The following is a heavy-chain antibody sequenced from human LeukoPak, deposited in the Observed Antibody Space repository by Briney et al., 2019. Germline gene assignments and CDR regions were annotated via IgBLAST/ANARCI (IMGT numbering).Heavy chain of an antibody. J-gene: IGHJ6*02. V-gene: IGHV3-33*01. CDR3: AGSSNYYYYGMDV. CDR2: IWYDGSNK. Sequence: GRSPRLSCAASGFTFSSYGMHWVRQAPGKGLEWVAVIWYDGSNKYYADSVKGRFTISRDNSKNTLYLQMNSLRAEDTAVYYCAGSSNYYYYGMDVWGQGTTVTVSS. D-gene: IGHD2-15*01. CDR1: GFTFSSYG.